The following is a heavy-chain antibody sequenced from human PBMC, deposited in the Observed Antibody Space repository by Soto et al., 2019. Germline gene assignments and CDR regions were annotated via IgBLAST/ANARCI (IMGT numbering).Heavy chain of an antibody. V-gene: IGHV1-18*01. J-gene: IGHJ4*02. CDR3: ARDGEEGAAGINFGY. CDR1: GYTFTSYG. Sequence: GASVKVSCKASGYTFTSYGISWVRQAPGQGLEWMGWISAYNGNTNYAQKLQGRVTMTTDTSTSTAYMELRSLISDDTAVYYCARDGEEGAAGINFGYWGQGTLVTVSS. D-gene: IGHD6-13*01. CDR2: ISAYNGNT.